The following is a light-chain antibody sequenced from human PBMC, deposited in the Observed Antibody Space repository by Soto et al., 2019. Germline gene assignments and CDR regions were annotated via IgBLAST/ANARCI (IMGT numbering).Light chain of an antibody. CDR2: RNN. CDR3: CSYAGGSTWV. CDR1: SSNIGSNY. J-gene: IGLJ3*02. V-gene: IGLV1-47*01. Sequence: QAVVTQPPSASGTPGQRVTISCSGSSSNIGSNYVFWYFQLPGTAPKVLLYRNNQRPSGVPDRFSGSKSGTSASLAISGLRSEDEADYSCCSYAGGSTWVFGGGTKLTVL.